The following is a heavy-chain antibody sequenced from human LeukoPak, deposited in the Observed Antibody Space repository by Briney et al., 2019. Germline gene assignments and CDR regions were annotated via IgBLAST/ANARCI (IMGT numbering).Heavy chain of an antibody. J-gene: IGHJ5*02. D-gene: IGHD3-10*01. Sequence: PSETLSLTCTVSVGSISSYYWSWIRQPAGKGLEWIGRIYTSGSTNYNPSLKSRVTMSVDTSKNQFSLKLSSVTAADTAVYYCARDLARYRWFGDPLGWFDPWGQGTLVTVSS. V-gene: IGHV4-4*07. CDR3: ARDLARYRWFGDPLGWFDP. CDR1: VGSISSYY. CDR2: IYTSGST.